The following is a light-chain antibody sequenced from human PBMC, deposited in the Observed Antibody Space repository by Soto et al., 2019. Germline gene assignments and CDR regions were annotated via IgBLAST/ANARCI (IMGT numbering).Light chain of an antibody. Sequence: QLVLTQPPSASGTPGQRVTISCSGSNSNIGSYTVNWYQQLPGMAPKLLIHNNSQRPSGVPDRFSGSKSGTSAALAISGLQSDDEADYYCAAWDDTLNGPVFGGGTKLTVL. CDR2: NNS. V-gene: IGLV1-44*01. J-gene: IGLJ3*02. CDR3: AAWDDTLNGPV. CDR1: NSNIGSYT.